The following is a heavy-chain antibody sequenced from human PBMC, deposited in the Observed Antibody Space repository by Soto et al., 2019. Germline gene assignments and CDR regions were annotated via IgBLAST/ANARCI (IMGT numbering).Heavy chain of an antibody. V-gene: IGHV4-59*08. Sequence: QVKLQESGPGLVRPSETLSLTCTVSSDSISSYYWIWIRQSPGKGLEWIGYTAYSGNTNYNPSSIIRVTISEDTSKTQFSLRLRSVTAADTAVYYCARAVGDPLYYLDYWGQGTLVTVSS. D-gene: IGHD6-19*01. CDR3: ARAVGDPLYYLDY. CDR1: SDSISSYY. CDR2: TAYSGNT. J-gene: IGHJ4*02.